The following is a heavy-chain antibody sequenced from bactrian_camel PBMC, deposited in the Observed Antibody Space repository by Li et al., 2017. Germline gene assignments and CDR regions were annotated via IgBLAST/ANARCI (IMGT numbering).Heavy chain of an antibody. D-gene: IGHD3*01. CDR1: GYTYRPYH. CDR2: FISGGTT. CDR3: AAESGCWVHGGCSIICRFNH. Sequence: VQLVESGGGSVQAGGSLTLSCAASGYTYRPYHMGWFRQAPGSEREGVACFISGGTTTYADSVKGRFTIFKGKTKGVLANLRMDNLKPEDTAMYYCAAESGCWVHGGCSIICRFNHWGQGTQVTVS. V-gene: IGHV3S53*01. J-gene: IGHJ4*01.